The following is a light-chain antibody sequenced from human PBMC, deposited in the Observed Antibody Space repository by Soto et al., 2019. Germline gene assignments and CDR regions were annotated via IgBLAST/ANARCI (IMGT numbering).Light chain of an antibody. CDR2: STS. J-gene: IGLJ1*01. V-gene: IGLV8-61*01. Sequence: QTFVTEESSFSVSPGGPVTIPCGLISGSVSTANNPNWYQQTPGQAPRTLIYSTSTRSSGVPDRFSGSILGNKAALTITGAQADDESYYYCALVMGNGIPVFGTGTKVTVL. CDR1: SGSVSTANN. CDR3: ALVMGNGIPV.